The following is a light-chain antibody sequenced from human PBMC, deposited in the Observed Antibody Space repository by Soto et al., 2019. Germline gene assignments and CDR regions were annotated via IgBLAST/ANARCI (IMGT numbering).Light chain of an antibody. V-gene: IGLV2-14*01. CDR1: SSDVGGYNY. Sequence: QSALTQPASVSGSPGQSITISCTGTSSDVGGYNYVSWYQQHPGKAPKLMIYDVSNRPSGVSNRFSGSKSGNTASLTISGLQADDEADYYCSSYTISSTSYVFGTKTKRTVL. CDR2: DVS. J-gene: IGLJ1*01. CDR3: SSYTISSTSYV.